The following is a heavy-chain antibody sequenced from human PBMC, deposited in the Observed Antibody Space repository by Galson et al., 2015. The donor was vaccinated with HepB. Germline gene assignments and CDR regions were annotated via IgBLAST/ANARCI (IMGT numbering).Heavy chain of an antibody. V-gene: IGHV6-1*01. D-gene: IGHD2-2*01. CDR2: TYYRSKWYN. J-gene: IGHJ6*02. CDR3: ARGYCSSTSCYVPYVWDGMDV. CDR1: GDSVSSNSAA. Sequence: CAISGDSVSSNSAAWNWIRQSPSRGLEWLGRTYYRSKWYNDYAVSVKSRITINPDTSKNQFSLQLNSVTPEDTAVYYCARGYCSSTSCYVPYVWDGMDVWGQGTTVTVSS.